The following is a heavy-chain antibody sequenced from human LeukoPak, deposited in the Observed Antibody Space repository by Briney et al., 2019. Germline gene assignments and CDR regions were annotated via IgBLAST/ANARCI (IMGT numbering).Heavy chain of an antibody. CDR3: AIDWLDLRFLEWLGYMDG. V-gene: IGHV1-2*02. CDR2: INPNSGGT. J-gene: IGHJ6*03. CDR1: GYTFTGYY. Sequence: ASVNVSCKASGYTFTGYYMHWVRQAPGQGLEWMGWINPNSGGTNYAQKFQGRVTMTWDTSISTAYMELSRLRSDDTAVYYCAIDWLDLRFLEWLGYMDGWGKGTTVTVSS. D-gene: IGHD3-3*01.